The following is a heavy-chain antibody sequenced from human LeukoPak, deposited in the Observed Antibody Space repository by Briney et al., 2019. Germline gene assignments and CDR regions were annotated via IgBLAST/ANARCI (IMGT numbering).Heavy chain of an antibody. CDR3: ARRTFGGVIAY. D-gene: IGHD3-16*02. CDR2: INHSGST. Sequence: SETLSLTCTVSGYSISSGYYWVWIRQPPGKGLEWIGEINHSGSTNYSPSLKSRVTLSVDTSKNQFSLRLSSVTAADTAVYYCARRTFGGVIAYWGQGTLVTVSS. V-gene: IGHV4-38-2*02. J-gene: IGHJ4*02. CDR1: GYSISSGYY.